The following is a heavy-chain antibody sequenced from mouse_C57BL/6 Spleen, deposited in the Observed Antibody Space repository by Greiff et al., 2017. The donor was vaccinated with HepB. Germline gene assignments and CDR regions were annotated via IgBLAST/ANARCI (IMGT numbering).Heavy chain of an antibody. CDR2: IDPSDSET. J-gene: IGHJ2*01. CDR3: AILYYYGSRVDY. Sequence: QVQLQQPGAELVRPGSSVKLSCKASGYTFTSYWMHWVKQRPIQGLEWIGNIDPSDSETHYNQKFKDKATLTVDKSSSTAYMQLSSLTSEDSAVYYCAILYYYGSRVDYWGQGTTLTVSS. V-gene: IGHV1-52*01. D-gene: IGHD1-1*01. CDR1: GYTFTSYW.